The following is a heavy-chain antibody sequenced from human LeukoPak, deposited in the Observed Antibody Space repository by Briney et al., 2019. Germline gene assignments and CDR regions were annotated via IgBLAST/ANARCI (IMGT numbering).Heavy chain of an antibody. CDR1: GGSISSGDYY. V-gene: IGHV4-30-4*01. Sequence: SRTLSLTCTVSGGSISSGDYYWSWTRRPPGKGLEWSGYIYYSGSTYYNPSLKGRVTISVDTSKNQFSLKLSSVTAADTAVYYCARALVDYGDFDFDLWGRGTLVTVSS. CDR3: ARALVDYGDFDFDL. D-gene: IGHD4-17*01. CDR2: IYYSGST. J-gene: IGHJ2*01.